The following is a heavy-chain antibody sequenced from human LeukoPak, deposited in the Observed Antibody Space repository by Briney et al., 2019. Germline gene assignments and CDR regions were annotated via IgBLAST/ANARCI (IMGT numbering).Heavy chain of an antibody. D-gene: IGHD2-15*01. V-gene: IGHV1-2*02. CDR1: GYTFTGYY. CDR2: INPNSGGT. CDR3: ARDWAVAARPYYYYYYYMDV. J-gene: IGHJ6*03. Sequence: ASVKVSCKASGYTFTGYYMHWVRQAPGQGLEWMGWINPNSGGTNYAQKFQGRVTMTRDTSISTAYMELSRLRSDDTAVYYCARDWAVAARPYYYYYYYMDVWGKGTTVTISS.